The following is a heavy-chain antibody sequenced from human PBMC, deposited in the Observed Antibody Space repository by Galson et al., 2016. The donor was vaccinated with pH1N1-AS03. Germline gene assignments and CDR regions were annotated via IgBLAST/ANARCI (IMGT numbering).Heavy chain of an antibody. CDR3: ARDTMTTYRYFYYGMDI. J-gene: IGHJ6*02. V-gene: IGHV1-18*01. CDR2: IGAYNDDT. D-gene: IGHD4-17*01. Sequence: QSGAEVKEPGASVKVSCKPSGYTLTTYGISWVRQAPGQGLEWMGWIGAYNDDTMYAQNLQGRVPLTTDTSTTTAYMELWSLTSNDTAVHYCARDTMTTYRYFYYGMDIWGQGTTVTVS. CDR1: GYTLTTYG.